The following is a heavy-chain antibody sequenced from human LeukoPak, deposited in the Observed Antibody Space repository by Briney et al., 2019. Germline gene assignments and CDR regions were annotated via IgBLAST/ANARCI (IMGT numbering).Heavy chain of an antibody. CDR3: ARGNDFWSGYPNFDH. CDR1: GYTFTSYD. D-gene: IGHD3-3*01. CDR2: MNPNSGNT. V-gene: IGHV1-8*01. J-gene: IGHJ4*02. Sequence: GASVKVSCKASGYTFTSYDINWVRQATGQGLEWMGWMNPNSGNTGYAQKFQGRVTMTRNTSISTAYMELSSLRSEDTAVYYCARGNDFWSGYPNFDHWGQGTLVTVSS.